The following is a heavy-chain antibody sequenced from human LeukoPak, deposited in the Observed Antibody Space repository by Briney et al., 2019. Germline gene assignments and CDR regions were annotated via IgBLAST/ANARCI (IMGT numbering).Heavy chain of an antibody. J-gene: IGHJ5*02. CDR1: GGSISSGSYY. Sequence: SETLSLTCTVSGGSISSGSYYWSWIRQPAGKGLEWIGRIYTSGSTNYNPSLKSRVTISVDTSKNQFSLKLSSVTAADTAMFYCARGLGPGNWFDPWGQGTLVTVSS. V-gene: IGHV4-61*02. CDR3: ARGLGPGNWFDP. CDR2: IYTSGST. D-gene: IGHD3-10*01.